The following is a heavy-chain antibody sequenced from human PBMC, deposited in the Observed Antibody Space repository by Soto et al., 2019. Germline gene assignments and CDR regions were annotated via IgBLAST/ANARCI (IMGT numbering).Heavy chain of an antibody. J-gene: IGHJ3*01. CDR1: GFTLSTSA. CDR3: TRRDVFDL. CDR2: INTDGDVR. Sequence: SLRLSCKVSGFTLSTSAMNWVRQAPGKGLEWVSYINTDGDVRHYADSVKGRFTVSRDNAKNLVYLLMNNVGADDTAVYFCTRRDVFDLWGQGATVTVSS. V-gene: IGHV3-48*01.